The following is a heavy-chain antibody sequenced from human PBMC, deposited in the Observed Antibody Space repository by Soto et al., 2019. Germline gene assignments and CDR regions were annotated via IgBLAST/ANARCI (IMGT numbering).Heavy chain of an antibody. D-gene: IGHD2-15*01. CDR1: GFTFSSYA. J-gene: IGHJ1*01. Sequence: QTGGSLRLSCAASGFTFSSYAMHWVRQAPGKGLEWVAVISYDGSNKYYADSVKGRFTISRDNSKNTLYLQMNSLRAEDTAVYYCARDAADIVVVVAATLAYFQHWGQGTLVTVSS. CDR2: ISYDGSNK. CDR3: ARDAADIVVVVAATLAYFQH. V-gene: IGHV3-30-3*01.